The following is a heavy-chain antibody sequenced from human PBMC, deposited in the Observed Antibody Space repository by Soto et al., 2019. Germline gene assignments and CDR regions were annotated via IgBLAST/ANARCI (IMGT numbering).Heavy chain of an antibody. CDR2: MRTKANNYAT. CDR3: ATLIHCSSSSCYLH. J-gene: IGHJ4*02. V-gene: IGHV3-73*01. CDR1: GFAFRGST. D-gene: IGHD2-2*01. Sequence: GGSLRLSCAASGFAFRGSTVHWVRQAPGKGLEWIGRMRTKANNYATTYIESIKGRFTVSRDDSKNMAFIQMNSLKTDDTAVYYCATLIHCSSSSCYLHWGQGTPVTVSS.